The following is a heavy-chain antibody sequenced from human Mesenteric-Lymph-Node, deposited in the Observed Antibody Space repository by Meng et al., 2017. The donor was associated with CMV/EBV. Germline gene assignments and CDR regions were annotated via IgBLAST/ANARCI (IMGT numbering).Heavy chain of an antibody. CDR3: ARLKDCTTTSCPDY. Sequence: GESLKISCQASGYTFTNYWIGWVRQMPGKGLEWMGIINPGDSNTMYSPSFQGQVTISADKSISTAYLHWSGLRASDTAMYYCARLKDCTTTSCPDYWGQGTLVTVSS. D-gene: IGHD2-2*01. V-gene: IGHV5-51*01. J-gene: IGHJ4*02. CDR2: INPGDSNT. CDR1: GYTFTNYW.